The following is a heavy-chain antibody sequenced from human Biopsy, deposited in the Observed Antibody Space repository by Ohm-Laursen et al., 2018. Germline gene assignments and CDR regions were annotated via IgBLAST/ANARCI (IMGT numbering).Heavy chain of an antibody. CDR1: GFTLSSYS. CDR2: IFRNSGNI. Sequence: SLRLSCTAPGFTLSSYSMNWVRQTPGKGLEWVSGIFRNSGNIDYAASVKGRFTISRDNAKNSLYLQMNSLRPEDTAFYYCATIAGWGSSPDLRPYWGQGTLVTVSS. CDR3: ATIAGWGSSPDLRPY. V-gene: IGHV3-9*01. D-gene: IGHD3-3*01. J-gene: IGHJ4*02.